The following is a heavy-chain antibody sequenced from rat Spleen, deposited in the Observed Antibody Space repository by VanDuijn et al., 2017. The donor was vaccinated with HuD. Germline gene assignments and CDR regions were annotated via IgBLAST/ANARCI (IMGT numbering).Heavy chain of an antibody. J-gene: IGHJ4*01. CDR2: ISYDGSST. V-gene: IGHV5-29*01. CDR1: GFTFSSFA. D-gene: IGHD4-3*01. Sequence: EVQLVESGGGLVQPGRSMKLSCAASGFTFSSFAMAWVRQAPTKGLEWVATISYDGSSTYYRDSVKGRFTISRHNAKSTLYLQMDSLRSEDTATYYCTRVGVEVMDAWGQGASVTVSS. CDR3: TRVGVEVMDA.